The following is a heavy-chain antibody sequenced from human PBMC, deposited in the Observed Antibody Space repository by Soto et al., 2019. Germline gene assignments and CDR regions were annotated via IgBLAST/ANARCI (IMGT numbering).Heavy chain of an antibody. CDR1: GGSFSGSY. J-gene: IGHJ5*02. CDR3: SRGTYYDFWSGYSGNWFDP. Sequence: KPSETLSLTCAVYGGSFSGSYWTWIRQPPGKGLEWIGEINHSGSTNYNPSLKSRFTISVDTSKNQFSLKLSSVTAADTAVYYRSRGTYYDFWSGYSGNWFDPWGQGTLVTV. CDR2: INHSGST. D-gene: IGHD3-3*01. V-gene: IGHV4-34*01.